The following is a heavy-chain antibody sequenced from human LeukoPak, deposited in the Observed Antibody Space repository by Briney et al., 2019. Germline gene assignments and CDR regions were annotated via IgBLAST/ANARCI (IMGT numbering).Heavy chain of an antibody. CDR1: GGSFTDYF. CDR2: IHHSGST. Sequence: SSETLSLTCGVYGGSFTDYFWSWISQPPGKGLEWIGEIHHSGSTNYNPSLKSRVTISVDTSKNQFSLRLTSVTAADTAVYYCARARTYDFWGQGTMVTVSS. V-gene: IGHV4-34*01. J-gene: IGHJ3*01. CDR3: ARARTYDF.